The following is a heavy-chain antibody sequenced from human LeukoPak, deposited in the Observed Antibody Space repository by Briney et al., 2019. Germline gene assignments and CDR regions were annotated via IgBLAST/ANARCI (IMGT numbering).Heavy chain of an antibody. D-gene: IGHD3-3*01. CDR3: VRDLIFVWTPGDDFDF. CDR2: INEDATTI. V-gene: IGHV3-74*01. Sequence: QPGGSLRLSCAASGFAFSAYWMHWVRQAPGKGLEWVARINEDATTITYADSVKGRFIISRDNSKKSLYLQMNNVRAEDTAVYYCVRDLIFVWTPGDDFDFWGQGTLVIVSS. J-gene: IGHJ4*02. CDR1: GFAFSAYW.